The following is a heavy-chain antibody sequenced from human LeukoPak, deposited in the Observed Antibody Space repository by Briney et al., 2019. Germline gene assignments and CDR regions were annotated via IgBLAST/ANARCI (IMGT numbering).Heavy chain of an antibody. D-gene: IGHD5-12*01. CDR3: ARGSIVATLDY. J-gene: IGHJ4*02. Sequence: GGSLRLSCAASGFTFSSYEMNWVRQAPGKGMEWVSYICSSGSTIYYADSVKGRCAICRVNANNSLCRQMNSLRAEDTAVYYCARGSIVATLDYWGQGTLVTVSS. CDR1: GFTFSSYE. CDR2: ICSSGSTI. V-gene: IGHV3-48*03.